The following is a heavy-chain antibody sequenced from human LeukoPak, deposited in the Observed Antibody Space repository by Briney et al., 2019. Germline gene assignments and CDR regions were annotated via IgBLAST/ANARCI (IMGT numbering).Heavy chain of an antibody. V-gene: IGHV3-74*01. J-gene: IGHJ3*02. CDR1: GFTFSIYW. CDR2: MNSDGSNT. Sequence: GGSLRLSCAASGFTFSIYWMHWVRQAPGKGLVWISAMNSDGSNTRYADSVTGRFTISRDNSKNTLYLQMNSLRAEDTAVYYCARDYGHIAAAGTGVDIWGQGTMVTVPS. CDR3: ARDYGHIAAAGTGVDI. D-gene: IGHD6-13*01.